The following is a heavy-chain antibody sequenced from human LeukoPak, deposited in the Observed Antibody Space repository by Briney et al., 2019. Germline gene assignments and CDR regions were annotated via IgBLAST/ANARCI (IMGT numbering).Heavy chain of an antibody. CDR3: ARAIDYCSSTSCYYFDY. D-gene: IGHD2-2*01. CDR2: ISSSSSYI. V-gene: IGHV3-21*01. CDR1: GFTFSSYS. Sequence: PGGSLRLSCAASGFTFSSYSMKGVRQAPGKGLEWVSSISSSSSYIYYADSVKGRFTISRDNAKNSLYLQMNSLRAEDTAVYYCARAIDYCSSTSCYYFDYWGQGTLVTVSS. J-gene: IGHJ4*02.